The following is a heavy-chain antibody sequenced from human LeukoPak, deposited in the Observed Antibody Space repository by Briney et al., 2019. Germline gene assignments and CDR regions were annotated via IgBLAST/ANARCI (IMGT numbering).Heavy chain of an antibody. CDR2: INHSGST. CDR3: ARVSAYYDFWSGYLGRINWFDP. V-gene: IGHV4-34*01. J-gene: IGHJ5*02. Sequence: PSETLSLTCAVYGGSFSGYYWSWIRQPPGKGLEWIGEINHSGSTNYNPSLKSRVTISVDTSKNQFSLKLSSVTAADTAVYYCARVSAYYDFWSGYLGRINWFDPWGQGTLVTVSS. D-gene: IGHD3-3*01. CDR1: GGSFSGYY.